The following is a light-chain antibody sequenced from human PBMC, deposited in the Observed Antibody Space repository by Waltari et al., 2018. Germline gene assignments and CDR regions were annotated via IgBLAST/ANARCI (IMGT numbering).Light chain of an antibody. CDR1: QNMNIF. CDR3: QQSDDTPYT. J-gene: IGKJ2*01. V-gene: IGKV1-39*01. CDR2: AAS. Sequence: DIKIPRPPSSLSASVEERFTFTCRTSQNMNIFLNWYQQIPGKAPKLLIFAASPLQRGVPSRFSGSGSGTDFTLTISSLQPEDFATYYCQQSDDTPYTFGQGTKLQIK.